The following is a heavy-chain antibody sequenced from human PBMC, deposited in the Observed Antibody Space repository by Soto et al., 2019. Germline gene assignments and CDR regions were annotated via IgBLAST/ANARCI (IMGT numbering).Heavy chain of an antibody. V-gene: IGHV3-23*01. CDR1: GFTFSSYA. CDR2: ISGSGSGT. CDR3: AKERATTTAFDY. D-gene: IGHD4-17*01. J-gene: IGHJ4*02. Sequence: GGSLRLSCAASGFTFSSYAMNWVRQAPGKGLEWVSGISGSGSGTFYADSVQGRFTISRDNSRNTLYLQMNSLRAEDTAEYYCAKERATTTAFDYWGQGALVTVSS.